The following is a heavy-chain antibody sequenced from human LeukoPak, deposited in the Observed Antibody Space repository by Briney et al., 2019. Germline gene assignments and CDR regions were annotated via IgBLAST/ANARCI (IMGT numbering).Heavy chain of an antibody. V-gene: IGHV3-23*01. CDR1: GFSFSSYV. CDR3: ARCTTGRTFGSLREIKRSREIDY. CDR2: ISGSGAST. J-gene: IGHJ4*02. Sequence: PGGSLRLSCAASGFSFSSYVMSWVRQAPGKGLEWVSGISGSGASTYYADSEKGRFTISRDNSKNTVYLQMNSLRVEDTAVYYCARCTTGRTFGSLREIKRSREIDYWGQGTLVTVSS. D-gene: IGHD1-1*01.